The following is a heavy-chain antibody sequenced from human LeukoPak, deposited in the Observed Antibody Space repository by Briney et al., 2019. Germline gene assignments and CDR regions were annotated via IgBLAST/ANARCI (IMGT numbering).Heavy chain of an antibody. CDR2: VNSDGSET. V-gene: IGHV3-74*01. CDR1: GFTFSRYW. CDR3: ARGLSASCFDT. J-gene: IGHJ5*02. Sequence: PGGSLRLSCAASGFTFSRYWMHWVRQAPGKGLVWVSGVNSDGSETNYADSVKGRFTISRDNAENTLYLQVNSLRAEDTAVYYCARGLSASCFDTWGQGTLVTVS.